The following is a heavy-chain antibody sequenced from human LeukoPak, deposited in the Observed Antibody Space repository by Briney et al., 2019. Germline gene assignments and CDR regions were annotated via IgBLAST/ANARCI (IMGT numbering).Heavy chain of an antibody. J-gene: IGHJ4*02. CDR1: GGSISSYY. V-gene: IGHV4-59*01. CDR2: IYYSGST. CDR3: ARCALHSTIDY. D-gene: IGHD4-11*01. Sequence: PSETLSLTCTVSGGSISSYYWSWIRQPPGKGLEWIGYIYYSGSTNYNPSLKSRVTISVDTSKNQISLKLSSVTAADTAVYYCARCALHSTIDYWGQGTLVTVSS.